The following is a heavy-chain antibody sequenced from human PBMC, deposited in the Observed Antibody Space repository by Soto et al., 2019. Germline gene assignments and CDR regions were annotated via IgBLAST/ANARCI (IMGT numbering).Heavy chain of an antibody. CDR1: GFTFSSYA. CDR3: AKGSKGFAY. V-gene: IGHV3-23*01. Sequence: EVQLLESGGGLVQPGGPLRLSCAASGFTFSSYAMTWVRQAPGKGLEWVSAITGGGDNTYYADSVKGRFTISRDNFKNTLYLRMNSLSDEDTATYYCAKGSKGFAYWGQGTLVTVSS. CDR2: ITGGGDNT. D-gene: IGHD2-2*01. J-gene: IGHJ4*02.